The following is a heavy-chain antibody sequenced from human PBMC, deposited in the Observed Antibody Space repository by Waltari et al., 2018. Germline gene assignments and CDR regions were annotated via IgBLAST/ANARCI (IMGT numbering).Heavy chain of an antibody. CDR2: IYYSGST. V-gene: IGHV4-59*11. CDR3: ARGGLRIYRFDY. D-gene: IGHD2-2*02. J-gene: IGHJ4*02. CDR1: GGSISSHY. Sequence: QVQLQESGPGLVKPSETLSLTCTVSGGSISSHYWSWIRQPPGKGLEWIGYIYYSGSTNYNPPLKSRVTISVDTSKNQFSLKLSSVTAADTAVYYCARGGLRIYRFDYWGQGTLVTVSS.